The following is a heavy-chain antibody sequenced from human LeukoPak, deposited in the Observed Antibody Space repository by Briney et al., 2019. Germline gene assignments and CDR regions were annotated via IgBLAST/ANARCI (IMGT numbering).Heavy chain of an antibody. J-gene: IGHJ4*02. V-gene: IGHV3-23*01. CDR3: AKDDAWLQYGN. Sequence: GGSLRLSCAASGFTFSSYEMNWVRQAPGKGLEWVSGISPNGVITYYADSVKGRFTISRDNSKGTVYLQMNSLRPEDTAVYYCAKDDAWLQYGNWGRGTLVTVSS. D-gene: IGHD5-24*01. CDR1: GFTFSSYE. CDR2: ISPNGVIT.